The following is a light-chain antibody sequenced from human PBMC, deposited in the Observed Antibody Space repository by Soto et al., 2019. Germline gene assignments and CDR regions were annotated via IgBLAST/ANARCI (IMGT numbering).Light chain of an antibody. CDR3: QQYGSS. J-gene: IGKJ4*01. CDR2: AAS. V-gene: IGKV3-20*01. CDR1: QSVISPF. Sequence: EIVLTQSPGALSLSPGERATLSCRASQSVISPFLAWYQQKPGQAPRLLIYAASSRAAGIPGRFSGSGSGTEFTLTISRLVPEDFAVYYCQQYGSSFGGGTKVDIK.